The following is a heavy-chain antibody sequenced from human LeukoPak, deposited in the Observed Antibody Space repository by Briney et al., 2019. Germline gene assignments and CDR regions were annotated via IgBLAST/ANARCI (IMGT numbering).Heavy chain of an antibody. CDR2: IIPIFGTA. V-gene: IGHV1-69*01. CDR3: ARHYYYDSSGYSDY. CDR1: GGTFSSYA. J-gene: IGHJ4*02. D-gene: IGHD3-22*01. Sequence: ASVKVSCKASGGTFSSYAISWVRQAPGQGLEWMGGIIPIFGTANYAQKFQGRVTITADESTSTAYTELSSLRSEDTAVYYCARHYYYDSSGYSDYWGQGTLVTVSS.